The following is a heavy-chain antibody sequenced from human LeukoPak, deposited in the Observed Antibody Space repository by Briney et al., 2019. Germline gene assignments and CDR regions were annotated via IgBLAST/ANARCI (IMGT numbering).Heavy chain of an antibody. CDR1: GYTFTDYY. CDR2: INPNSGDT. J-gene: IGHJ6*02. D-gene: IGHD1-1*01. CDR3: ARSERRLDISHYYYPMDV. Sequence: GASVKVSCKASGYTFTDYYIHLVRQAPGQALEWMGWINPNSGDTKYAQNFKDRVTITRDTSTTTAYMDLTRLQSEDTAVYYCARSERRLDISHYYYPMDVWGQGTTVTVSS. V-gene: IGHV1-2*02.